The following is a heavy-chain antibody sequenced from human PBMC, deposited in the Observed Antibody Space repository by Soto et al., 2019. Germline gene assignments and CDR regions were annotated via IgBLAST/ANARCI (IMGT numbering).Heavy chain of an antibody. V-gene: IGHV5-51*01. D-gene: IGHD2-2*02. CDR3: ARKHCSSTSCYTVVMATIPGAFDI. Sequence: GESLKISCKGSGYSFTSYWIGWVRQMPGKGLEWMGIIYPGDSDTRYSPSFQGQVTISADKPISTAYLQWSSLRSEDTAVYYCARKHCSSTSCYTVVMATIPGAFDIWGQGTMVTVSS. CDR2: IYPGDSDT. J-gene: IGHJ3*02. CDR1: GYSFTSYW.